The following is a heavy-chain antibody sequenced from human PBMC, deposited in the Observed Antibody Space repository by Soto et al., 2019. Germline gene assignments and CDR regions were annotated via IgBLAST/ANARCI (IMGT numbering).Heavy chain of an antibody. Sequence: GGSLRLSCAASGFTFSSYGMHWVRQAPGKGLEWVAVIWYDGSNKYYADSVKGRFTISRDNSKNTLYLQMNSLRAEDTAVYYCAREEIAAPLPSMDVWGQGTTVTVSS. V-gene: IGHV3-33*01. D-gene: IGHD6-6*01. CDR2: IWYDGSNK. CDR1: GFTFSSYG. CDR3: AREEIAAPLPSMDV. J-gene: IGHJ6*02.